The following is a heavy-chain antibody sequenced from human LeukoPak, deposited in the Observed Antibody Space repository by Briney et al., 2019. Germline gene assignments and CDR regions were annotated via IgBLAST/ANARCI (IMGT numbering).Heavy chain of an antibody. CDR3: ARRGPPRTLLRGVKSGWFDP. Sequence: SETLSLTCAVYGGSFSGYYWSWIRQPPGKGLEWIGEINHSGSTNYNPSLKSRVTISADTSKNQFSLKLSSVSAADTAVYYCARRGPPRTLLRGVKSGWFDPWAQGTLVTVSS. D-gene: IGHD3-10*01. CDR1: GGSFSGYY. V-gene: IGHV4-34*01. J-gene: IGHJ5*02. CDR2: INHSGST.